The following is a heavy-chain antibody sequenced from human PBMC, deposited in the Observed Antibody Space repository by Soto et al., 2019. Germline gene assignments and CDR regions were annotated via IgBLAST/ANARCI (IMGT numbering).Heavy chain of an antibody. D-gene: IGHD3-10*01. CDR2: IYHSGST. CDR1: GGSLSGYY. CDR3: AKGGGSLWS. V-gene: IGHV4-34*01. J-gene: IGHJ5*02. Sequence: QVQLQQWGAGLLKPSETLSLTCAVFGGSLSGYYWTWIRQPPGKGLEWIGEIYHSGSTNYSPPLKSRVTISVDTSKNQFSLKLSSVTAADTAVYYCAKGGGSLWSWGQGTLVTVSS.